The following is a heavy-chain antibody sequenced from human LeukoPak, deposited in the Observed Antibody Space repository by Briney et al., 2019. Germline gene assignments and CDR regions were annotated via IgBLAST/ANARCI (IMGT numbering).Heavy chain of an antibody. J-gene: IGHJ5*02. Sequence: SETLSLTCAVSGDGISDIYWSWLRQPPGKGLEWIGFIHTSGSTYYIPSLQSRVTISVDASKNQFSLKLSSVTAADTAVYYCAKLVYSLDGSGHNWFDPWGQGALVTVSS. CDR1: GDGISDIY. D-gene: IGHD2-15*01. CDR3: AKLVYSLDGSGHNWFDP. V-gene: IGHV4-4*09. CDR2: IHTSGST.